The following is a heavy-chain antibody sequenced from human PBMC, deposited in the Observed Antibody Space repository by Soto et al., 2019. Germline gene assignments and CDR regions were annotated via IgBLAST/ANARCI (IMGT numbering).Heavy chain of an antibody. CDR3: ARHPVEYQLPNYFFYDMAV. V-gene: IGHV4-59*08. Sequence: SETLSLTCTVSGGSISSYYWSWIRQPPGKGLEWIGYIYYSGSTNYNPSLKSRVTISVDTSKNQFSLKLSSVTAADTAVYYCARHPVEYQLPNYFFYDMAVSGKCTMALVSS. CDR2: IYYSGST. J-gene: IGHJ6*03. D-gene: IGHD2-2*01. CDR1: GGSISSYY.